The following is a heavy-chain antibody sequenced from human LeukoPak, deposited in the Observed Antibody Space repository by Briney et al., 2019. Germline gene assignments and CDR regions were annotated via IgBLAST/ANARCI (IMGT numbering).Heavy chain of an antibody. Sequence: GGPLRLSCAASGFTFSSYGMHWVRQAPGKGLEWVAVIWYDGSNKYYADSVKGRFTISRDNSKNTLYLQMNSLRAEDTAVYYCAKEPYSGSPGFDYWGQGTLVTVSS. CDR2: IWYDGSNK. CDR3: AKEPYSGSPGFDY. J-gene: IGHJ4*02. D-gene: IGHD1-26*01. V-gene: IGHV3-33*06. CDR1: GFTFSSYG.